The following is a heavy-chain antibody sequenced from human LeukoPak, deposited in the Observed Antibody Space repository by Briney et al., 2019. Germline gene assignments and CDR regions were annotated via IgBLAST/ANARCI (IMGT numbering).Heavy chain of an antibody. V-gene: IGHV4-39*01. Sequence: SETLSLTCTVSGGSISSSSYYWGWIRQPPGKGLEWIGSIYYSGSTYYNPSLKSRVTISVDTSKNQFSLKLSSVTAADTAVYYCARHNTSTMIVVVIPFDIWGQGTMATVSS. J-gene: IGHJ3*02. CDR2: IYYSGST. D-gene: IGHD3-22*01. CDR3: ARHNTSTMIVVVIPFDI. CDR1: GGSISSSSYY.